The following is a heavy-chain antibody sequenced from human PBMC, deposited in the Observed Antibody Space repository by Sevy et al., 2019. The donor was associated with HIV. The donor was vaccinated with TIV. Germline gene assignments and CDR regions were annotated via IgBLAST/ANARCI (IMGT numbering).Heavy chain of an antibody. Sequence: ASVKVSCKASGYTFIGYAIHLVRQAPGQRLEWMGWINADSGNTKYSQRFQGRVTITRDTPASTAYMELSSLRSEDTAVYYCARRVSSWTDPCGMDVWGQGTTVTVSS. CDR2: INADSGNT. V-gene: IGHV1-3*01. J-gene: IGHJ6*02. D-gene: IGHD6-13*01. CDR3: ARRVSSWTDPCGMDV. CDR1: GYTFIGYA.